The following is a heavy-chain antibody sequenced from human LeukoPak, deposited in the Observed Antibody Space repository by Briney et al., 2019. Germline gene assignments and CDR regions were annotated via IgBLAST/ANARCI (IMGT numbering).Heavy chain of an antibody. CDR3: ARDRYDHDSSGYYEF. V-gene: IGHV3-30*04. Sequence: GGSLRLSCAASGFTFSRNAMTWVRQAPGKGLEWVAVISYDGSNKYYADSVKGRFTISRGNSKNTLYLQMNSLRAEDTAVYYCARDRYDHDSSGYYEFWGQGTLVTVSS. D-gene: IGHD3-22*01. CDR2: ISYDGSNK. CDR1: GFTFSRNA. J-gene: IGHJ4*02.